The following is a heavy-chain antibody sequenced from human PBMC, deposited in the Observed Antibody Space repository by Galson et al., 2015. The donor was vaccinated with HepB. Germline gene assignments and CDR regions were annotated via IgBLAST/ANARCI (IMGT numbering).Heavy chain of an antibody. Sequence: SVKVSCKASGGTFSSYAISWVRQAPGQGLEWMGGIIPIFGIANYAQKFQGRVTITADKSTSTAYMELSSLRSEDTAVYYCARDSRVSPRAARAIYYYYYGMDVWGQGTTVTVSS. CDR2: IIPIFGIA. CDR3: ARDSRVSPRAARAIYYYYYGMDV. J-gene: IGHJ6*02. D-gene: IGHD6-6*01. CDR1: GGTFSSYA. V-gene: IGHV1-69*10.